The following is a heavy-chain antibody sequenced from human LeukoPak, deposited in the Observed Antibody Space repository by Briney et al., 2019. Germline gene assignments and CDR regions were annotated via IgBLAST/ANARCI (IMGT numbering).Heavy chain of an antibody. D-gene: IGHD4-17*01. Sequence: SVKVSCKASGGTFSSYAISWVRQAPGQGPEWMGRIIPIFGIANYAQKFQGRVTITADKSTSTAYMELSSLRSEDTAVYYCARGGRDYGDYDNWFDPWGQGTLVTVSS. CDR2: IIPIFGIA. V-gene: IGHV1-69*04. CDR1: GGTFSSYA. J-gene: IGHJ5*02. CDR3: ARGGRDYGDYDNWFDP.